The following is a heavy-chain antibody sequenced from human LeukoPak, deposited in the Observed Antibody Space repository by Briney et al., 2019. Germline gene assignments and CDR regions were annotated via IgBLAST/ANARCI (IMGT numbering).Heavy chain of an antibody. J-gene: IGHJ4*02. Sequence: GGSLRLSCAASGFTFSDYSMNWVRQAPGKGLEWISYISSSSSTIYYADSVKGRFTISRDNAKKSLYMQMHSLRAEDTAVYSCARYRRGDYYDNSGHYYFDYWGQGTLVTVSS. V-gene: IGHV3-48*01. CDR3: ARYRRGDYYDNSGHYYFDY. CDR1: GFTFSDYS. CDR2: ISSSSSTI. D-gene: IGHD3-22*01.